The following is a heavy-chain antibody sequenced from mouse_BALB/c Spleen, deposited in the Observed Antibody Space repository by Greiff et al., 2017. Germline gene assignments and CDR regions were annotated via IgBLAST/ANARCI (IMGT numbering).Heavy chain of an antibody. Sequence: QVQLKESGPGLVAPSQSLSITCTVSGFSLTSYGVHWVRQPPGKGLEWLGVIWAGGSTNYNSALMSRLSISKDNSKSQVFLKMNSLQTDDTAMYYCARGLGLPLYYAMDYWGQGTSVTVSS. J-gene: IGHJ4*01. CDR1: GFSLTSYG. D-gene: IGHD3-1*01. V-gene: IGHV2-9*02. CDR3: ARGLGLPLYYAMDY. CDR2: IWAGGST.